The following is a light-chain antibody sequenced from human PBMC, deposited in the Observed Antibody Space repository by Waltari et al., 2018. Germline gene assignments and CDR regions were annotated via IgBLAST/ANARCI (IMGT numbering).Light chain of an antibody. CDR3: QQYDNRPGT. CDR2: DAF. V-gene: IGKV1-33*01. J-gene: IGKJ4*01. CDR1: QDITSY. Sequence: DIQMTQSPSSLSASAGDRVTITCQASQDITSYLNWYRQQPGKAPQLLIYDAFNLETGVPSRFSGSGSGTGFTFTISSLQPEDVARYYCQQYDNRPGTFGGGTKVEIK.